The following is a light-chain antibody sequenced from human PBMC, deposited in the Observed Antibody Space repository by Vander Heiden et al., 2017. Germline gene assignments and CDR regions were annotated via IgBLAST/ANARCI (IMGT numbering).Light chain of an antibody. Sequence: IQMTQSPSSLSASLADRVTITCRTSQYISSYLNWYQQKPGKAPRLLIYAASSLQDGVPSRFSGSGSGTDFTLTITDLRPEDFATYYCQQSFIAPLFTFGPGTKVDFK. J-gene: IGKJ3*01. CDR1: QYISSY. CDR3: QQSFIAPLFT. V-gene: IGKV1-39*01. CDR2: AAS.